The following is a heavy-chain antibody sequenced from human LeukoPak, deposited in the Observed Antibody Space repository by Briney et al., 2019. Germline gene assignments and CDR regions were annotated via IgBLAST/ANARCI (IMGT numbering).Heavy chain of an antibody. V-gene: IGHV3-21*04. CDR2: ISSSTDYI. J-gene: IGHJ4*02. CDR1: GFTFSSYS. CDR3: ARGGVDTAMPPFDY. D-gene: IGHD5-18*01. Sequence: GGSLRLSCAASGFTFSSYSVNWVRQAPGKGLEWVSSISSSTDYIYYADSVKGRFTISRDNAKNSLYLQMSSLRSEDTAVYYCARGGVDTAMPPFDYWGQGTLVTVSS.